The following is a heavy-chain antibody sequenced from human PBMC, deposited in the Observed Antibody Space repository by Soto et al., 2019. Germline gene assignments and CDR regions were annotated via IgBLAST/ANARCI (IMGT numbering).Heavy chain of an antibody. D-gene: IGHD4-4*01. CDR2: ISWDGGST. J-gene: IGHJ6*02. CDR3: EKDRGGGSNYGEDYYYGMDV. V-gene: IGHV3-43D*03. CDR1: GFTFDDYA. Sequence: GGSLRLSCAASGFTFDDYAMHWVRQAPGKGLEWVSLISWDGGSTYYADSVKGRFTISRDNSKNSLYLQMNSLRAEDTALCYCEKDRGGGSNYGEDYYYGMDVWGQGTTVTVSS.